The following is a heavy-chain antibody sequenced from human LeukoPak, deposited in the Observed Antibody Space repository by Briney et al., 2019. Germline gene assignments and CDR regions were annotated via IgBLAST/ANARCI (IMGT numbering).Heavy chain of an antibody. Sequence: GASVKVSCKASGGTFSSYAISWVRQAPGQGLEWMGGIIPIFGTANYAQKFQGRVIMTRDTSTSTVDMELSSLRSEDTAVYYCARSSGRSPNRDYMDVWGKGTTVIISS. CDR2: IIPIFGTA. D-gene: IGHD1-14*01. CDR1: GGTFSSYA. J-gene: IGHJ6*03. V-gene: IGHV1-69*05. CDR3: ARSSGRSPNRDYMDV.